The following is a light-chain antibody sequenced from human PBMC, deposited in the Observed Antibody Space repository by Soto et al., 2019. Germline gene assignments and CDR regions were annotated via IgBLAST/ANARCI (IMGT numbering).Light chain of an antibody. CDR1: SSDVGGYNY. CDR3: SSYTSSGTVL. CDR2: EVT. J-gene: IGLJ2*01. Sequence: QSALTQPASVSGSPGQSITISCTGTSSDVGGYNYVCWYQQHPGKAPKLIIYEVTNRPSGVSHRFSGSKSGNTASLSISGLQAEDEADYCCSSYTSSGTVLFGGGTKLTVL. V-gene: IGLV2-14*03.